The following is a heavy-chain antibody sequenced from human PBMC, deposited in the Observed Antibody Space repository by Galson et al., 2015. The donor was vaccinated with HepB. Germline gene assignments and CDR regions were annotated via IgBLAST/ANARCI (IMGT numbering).Heavy chain of an antibody. CDR1: GYGFASYW. J-gene: IGHJ3*02. D-gene: IGHD4-17*01. Sequence: QSGAEVKKPGESLKISCKGSGYGFASYWIGWVRQMPGKGLEWMGVIYPGDSDTRYSPSFQGHVTMSVDKSFSTAYLQWSSLRASDTAMYYCATYPTVQGAYDAFDIWGQGTLVTVS. CDR3: ATYPTVQGAYDAFDI. V-gene: IGHV5-51*01. CDR2: IYPGDSDT.